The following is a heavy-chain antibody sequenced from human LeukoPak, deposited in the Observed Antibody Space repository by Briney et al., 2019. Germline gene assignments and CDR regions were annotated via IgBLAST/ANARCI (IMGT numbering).Heavy chain of an antibody. CDR1: GFTFSSYG. J-gene: IGHJ6*03. CDR3: AREYGEGYYYYYMDV. CDR2: IRYDGSNK. V-gene: IGHV3-30*02. D-gene: IGHD4-17*01. Sequence: GGSLRLSCAASGFTFSSYGMHWVRQAPGKGLEWVAFIRYDGSNKYYADSVEGRFTISRDNSKNTLYLQMNSLRAEDTAVYYCAREYGEGYYYYYMDVWGKGTTVTVSS.